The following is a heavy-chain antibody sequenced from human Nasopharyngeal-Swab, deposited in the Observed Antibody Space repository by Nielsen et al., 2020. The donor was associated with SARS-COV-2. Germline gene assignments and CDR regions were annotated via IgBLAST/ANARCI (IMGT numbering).Heavy chain of an antibody. CDR1: GFTFRTYW. V-gene: IGHV3-74*01. CDR2: IHGDGRNT. CDR3: VRDNYGVDY. D-gene: IGHD3-10*01. J-gene: IGHJ4*02. Sequence: GESLKISCAASGFTFRTYWMHWVRQAPGKGLEWISEIHGDGRNTNYADSVKGRFTISRDNAKSILYLQMNSLRVEDTAVYYCVRDNYGVDYWGQGTLVTVSS.